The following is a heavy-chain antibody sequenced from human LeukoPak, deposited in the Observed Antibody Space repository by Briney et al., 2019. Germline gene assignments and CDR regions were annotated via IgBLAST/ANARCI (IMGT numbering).Heavy chain of an antibody. CDR2: INHSGST. CDR1: GGSFSGYY. J-gene: IGHJ5*02. Sequence: SQTLSLTCAVYGGSFSGYYWSWIRQPPGKGLEWIGEINHSGSTNYNPSLKSRVTISVDTSKNQFSLKLSSVTAADTAVYYCARHFFDYYGSGKTPNWFDPWGQGTLVTVSS. D-gene: IGHD3-10*01. CDR3: ARHFFDYYGSGKTPNWFDP. V-gene: IGHV4-34*01.